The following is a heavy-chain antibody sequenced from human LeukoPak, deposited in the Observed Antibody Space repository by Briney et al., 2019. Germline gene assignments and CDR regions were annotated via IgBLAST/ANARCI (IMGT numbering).Heavy chain of an antibody. D-gene: IGHD3-9*01. CDR1: GGSISSYY. Sequence: SETLSLTCTVSGGSISSYYWSWIRQPPGKGLEWIGYIYYSGSTNYNPSLKSRVTISVDTSKNQFSLKLSSVTAADTAVYYCARTEIHDILTGPRRWYFDLWGRGTLVTVSS. CDR3: ARTEIHDILTGPRRWYFDL. J-gene: IGHJ2*01. V-gene: IGHV4-59*01. CDR2: IYYSGST.